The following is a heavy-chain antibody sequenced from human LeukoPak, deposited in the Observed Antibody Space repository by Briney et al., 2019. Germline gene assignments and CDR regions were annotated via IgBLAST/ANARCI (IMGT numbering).Heavy chain of an antibody. J-gene: IGHJ5*02. Sequence: GGSLRLSCAASGFTFSSHGINWVRQAPGKGLEWVSAISGSGGSTYYADSVKGRFTISRDNSKNTLYLQMNSLRAEDTAVYYCAKDGYDFWSGEDWFDPWGQGTLVTVSS. D-gene: IGHD3-3*01. CDR1: GFTFSSHG. V-gene: IGHV3-23*01. CDR3: AKDGYDFWSGEDWFDP. CDR2: ISGSGGST.